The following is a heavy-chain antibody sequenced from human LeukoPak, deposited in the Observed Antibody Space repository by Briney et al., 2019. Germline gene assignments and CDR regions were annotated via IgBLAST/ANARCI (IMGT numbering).Heavy chain of an antibody. CDR3: ARDPGVTTGTYYFDS. V-gene: IGHV4-61*01. J-gene: IGHJ4*02. Sequence: SETLSLTCTVSGASFSSGSYYWAWGRPPPGKGVEWIGYIFYSGSTNYNPSLESRVTISFDTSKNQFSLKLTSVTAADTAVYYCARDPGVTTGTYYFDSWGQGSLVTVSS. D-gene: IGHD1-1*01. CDR2: IFYSGST. CDR1: GASFSSGSYY.